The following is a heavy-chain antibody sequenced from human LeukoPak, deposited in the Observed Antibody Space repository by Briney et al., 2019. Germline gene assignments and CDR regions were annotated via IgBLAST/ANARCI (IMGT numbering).Heavy chain of an antibody. CDR1: GFTFSIYN. D-gene: IGHD5-18*01. CDR2: ISSSSSFI. J-gene: IGHJ4*02. V-gene: IGHV3-21*05. CDR3: ARGLDTSMAPDY. Sequence: GSLRLSCAASGFTFSIYNMNWVPQAPGKGLEWVSYISSSSSFIYYADSVRGRFTISRDNAKNSLYLQMNSLRAEDTAVYYCARGLDTSMAPDYWGQGTLVTVSS.